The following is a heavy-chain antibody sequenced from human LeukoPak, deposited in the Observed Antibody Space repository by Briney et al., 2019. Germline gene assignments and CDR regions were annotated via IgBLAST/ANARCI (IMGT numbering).Heavy chain of an antibody. D-gene: IGHD4-17*01. Sequence: PGGSLRLSCAASGYTFTSYGISWVRQAPGQGLEWMGWISAYNGNTNYAQKLQGRVTMTTDTSTSTAYMELRSLRSDDTAVYYCARDYGDYLPLYWGQGTLVTVSS. CDR1: GYTFTSYG. CDR2: ISAYNGNT. V-gene: IGHV1-18*01. CDR3: ARDYGDYLPLY. J-gene: IGHJ4*02.